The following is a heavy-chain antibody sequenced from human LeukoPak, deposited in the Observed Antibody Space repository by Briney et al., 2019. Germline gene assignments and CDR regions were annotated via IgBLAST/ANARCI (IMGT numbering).Heavy chain of an antibody. CDR2: INHSGST. CDR3: ARERGGWPLDY. D-gene: IGHD6-19*01. V-gene: IGHV4-34*01. J-gene: IGHJ4*02. Sequence: RASETLSLTCAVYGGSFSGYYWSWIRQPPGKGLEWIGEINHSGSTNYNPSLESRVTISVDTSKNQFSLKLSSVTAADTAVYYCARERGGWPLDYWGQGTLVTVSS. CDR1: GGSFSGYY.